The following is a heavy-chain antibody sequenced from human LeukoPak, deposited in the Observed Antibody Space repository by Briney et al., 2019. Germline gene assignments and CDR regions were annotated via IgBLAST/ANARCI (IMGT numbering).Heavy chain of an antibody. V-gene: IGHV4-61*02. CDR2: IYTSGST. J-gene: IGHJ4*02. Sequence: SQTLSLTCTVSGGSISSGSYYWSWIRQPAGKGLEWIGRIYTSGSTNYNPSLKSRVTISVDTSKNQFSLKLSSVTAADTAVYYCARLYSSSSGAFDYWGQGTLVTVSS. CDR1: GGSISSGSYY. D-gene: IGHD6-13*01. CDR3: ARLYSSSSGAFDY.